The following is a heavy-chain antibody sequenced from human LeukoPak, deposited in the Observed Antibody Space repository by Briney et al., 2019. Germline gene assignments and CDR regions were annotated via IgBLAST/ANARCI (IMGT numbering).Heavy chain of an antibody. CDR3: AKDRHAPGRYCSSTTCFPFDP. CDR1: GFTFSTST. J-gene: IGHJ5*02. CDR2: ISGSGGST. D-gene: IGHD2-2*01. V-gene: IGHV3-23*01. Sequence: SGGSLRLSCEASGFTFSTSTMHWVRQAPGKGLEWVSGISGSGGSTYYADSVKGRFTISRDNSKNTLYLQMNSLRAEDTAVYYCAKDRHAPGRYCSSTTCFPFDPWGQGTLVTVSS.